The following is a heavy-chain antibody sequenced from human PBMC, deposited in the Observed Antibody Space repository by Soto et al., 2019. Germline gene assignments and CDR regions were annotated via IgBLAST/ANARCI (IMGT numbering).Heavy chain of an antibody. Sequence: EVQLLQSGGHLVQPGGSLRLSCVASGFTFSTCGMTWVRQAPGKGLEWVSTISGSGGHTYYADSVKGRFTISRDNPKNTLYLQMKTLRVEDTAVYCCGRLSDYDSGPFDYWGQGTLVTVSS. CDR3: GRLSDYDSGPFDY. J-gene: IGHJ4*02. CDR1: GFTFSTCG. D-gene: IGHD5-12*01. V-gene: IGHV3-23*01. CDR2: ISGSGGHT.